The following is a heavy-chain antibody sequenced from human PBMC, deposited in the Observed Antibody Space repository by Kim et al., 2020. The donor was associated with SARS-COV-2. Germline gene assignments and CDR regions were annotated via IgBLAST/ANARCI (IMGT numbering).Heavy chain of an antibody. Sequence: ASVKVSCKASGYTFTGYYMHWVRQAPGQGLEWMGWINPNSGGTNYAQKFQGRVTMTRDTSISTAYMELSRLRSDDTAVYYCASLGYCSGGSCYEDAFDIWGQGTMVTVSS. V-gene: IGHV1-2*02. CDR1: GYTFTGYY. J-gene: IGHJ3*02. CDR2: INPNSGGT. D-gene: IGHD2-15*01. CDR3: ASLGYCSGGSCYEDAFDI.